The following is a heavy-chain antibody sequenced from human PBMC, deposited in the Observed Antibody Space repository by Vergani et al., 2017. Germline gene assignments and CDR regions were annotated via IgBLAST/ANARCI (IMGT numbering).Heavy chain of an antibody. CDR3: ARDVGYCSSTSCYRSYFDY. Sequence: QVQLQQWGAGLLKPSETLSLTCAVYGGSFSGYYWSWIRQPPGKGLEWIGEINHSGSTNYNPFLKSRVTISVDTSKNQFSLKLSSVTAADTAVYYCARDVGYCSSTSCYRSYFDYWGQGTLVTVSS. CDR1: GGSFSGYY. V-gene: IGHV4-34*01. CDR2: INHSGST. D-gene: IGHD2-2*01. J-gene: IGHJ4*02.